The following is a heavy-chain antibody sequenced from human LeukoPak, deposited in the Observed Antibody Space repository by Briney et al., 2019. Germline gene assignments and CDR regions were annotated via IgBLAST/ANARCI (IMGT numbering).Heavy chain of an antibody. CDR2: IGLDSGAR. CDR1: GVTFSDSG. Sequence: PGGSLSLSWAVAGVTFSDSGISWVSQDPRKGLEWLSYIGLDSGARYYADSVKGRFSISSVNAKNSLSLQMNSLRAEETAVYYCARNHNYAFDYWGQGIPVTVSS. V-gene: IGHV3-11*04. D-gene: IGHD5-18*01. J-gene: IGHJ4*02. CDR3: ARNHNYAFDY.